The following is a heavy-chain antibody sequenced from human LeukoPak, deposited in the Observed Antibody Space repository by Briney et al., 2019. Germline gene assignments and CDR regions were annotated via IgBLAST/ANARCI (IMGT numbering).Heavy chain of an antibody. V-gene: IGHV3-23*01. CDR1: GFTFSDYA. Sequence: PGGSLRLSCAASGFTFSDYAMTWVRQAPGRGLEWVSAILGTRGGTYYTDSVKGRFTISRDNAKNSLYLQMNSLRAEDTAVYYCARVRFSGSQLDDYWGQGTLVTVSS. D-gene: IGHD1-26*01. CDR2: ILGTRGGT. CDR3: ARVRFSGSQLDDY. J-gene: IGHJ4*02.